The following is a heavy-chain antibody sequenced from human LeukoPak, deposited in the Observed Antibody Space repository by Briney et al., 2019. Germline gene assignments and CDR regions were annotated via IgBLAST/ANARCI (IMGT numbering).Heavy chain of an antibody. CDR3: ATDKVDTLTGNPTTLRY. CDR1: GYTLTELS. Sequence: ASVKVSCKVSGYTLTELSMHWVRQAPGKGLEWMGRFDPDDGETIYAQKFQGRVTMTEDTSTDTAYMELSSLRSEDTAVYYCATDKVDTLTGNPTTLRYWGQGTLVTVSS. J-gene: IGHJ4*02. V-gene: IGHV1-24*01. CDR2: FDPDDGET. D-gene: IGHD3-9*01.